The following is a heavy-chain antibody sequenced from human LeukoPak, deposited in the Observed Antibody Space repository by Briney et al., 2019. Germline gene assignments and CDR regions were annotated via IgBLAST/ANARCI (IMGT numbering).Heavy chain of an antibody. V-gene: IGHV4-61*01. Sequence: PSETLSLTCTVSGCSVSSGSYYWSWIRQPPGKRLEWIGYIYYSGSTNYNPSLKSRVTISVDTSKNQFSLKLSSVTAADTAVYYCARVSGVDYGDSYFDYWGQGTLVTVSS. CDR2: IYYSGST. D-gene: IGHD4-17*01. CDR3: ARVSGVDYGDSYFDY. CDR1: GCSVSSGSYY. J-gene: IGHJ4*02.